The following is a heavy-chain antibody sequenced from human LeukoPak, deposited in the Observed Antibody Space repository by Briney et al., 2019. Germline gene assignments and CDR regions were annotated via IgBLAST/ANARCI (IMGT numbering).Heavy chain of an antibody. CDR3: ASLAGDSSSSVPDY. J-gene: IGHJ4*02. CDR2: INPNSGGT. D-gene: IGHD6-6*01. CDR1: GYTFTGYY. V-gene: IGHV1-2*02. Sequence: ASVKVSCKASGYTFTGYYMHWVRQAPGQGLEWMGWINPNSGGTNYAQKFQGGVTMTRDTSISTAYMELSRLRSDDTAVYYCASLAGDSSSSVPDYWGQGTLVTVSS.